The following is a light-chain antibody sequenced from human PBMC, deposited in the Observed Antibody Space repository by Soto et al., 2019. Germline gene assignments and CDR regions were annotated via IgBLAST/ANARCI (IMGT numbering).Light chain of an antibody. Sequence: EIVMTQSPATLSVSPGERATLSCRASQSVSSNLAWYQQKPGQAPRLLIYGASTRATGIPTRFSGSGTGTEFTLTVNSLQTEDIAIYYRYQYNNWTPWTCEQGTNVEIK. CDR2: GAS. J-gene: IGKJ1*01. CDR1: QSVSSN. CDR3: YQYNNWTPWT. V-gene: IGKV3-15*01.